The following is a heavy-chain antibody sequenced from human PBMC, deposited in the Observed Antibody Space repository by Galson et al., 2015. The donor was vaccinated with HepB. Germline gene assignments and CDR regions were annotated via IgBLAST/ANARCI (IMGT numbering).Heavy chain of an antibody. CDR2: MDPNSGNK. CDR3: ARGVSGYSRWIAYTYYYYMDG. D-gene: IGHD5-12*01. J-gene: IGHJ6*03. CDR1: GYTFTLSD. V-gene: IGHV1-8*01. Sequence: SVKVSCKASGYTFTLSDINWVRQASGQGLEWMGWMDPNSGNKGFAQNFQDRVTMTSDRSTSTAYMELSGLTSEDTAVYFCARGVSGYSRWIAYTYYYYMDGWGEGTSVTVSS.